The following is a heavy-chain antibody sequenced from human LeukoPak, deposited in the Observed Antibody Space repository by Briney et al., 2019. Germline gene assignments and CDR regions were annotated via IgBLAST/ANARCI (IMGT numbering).Heavy chain of an antibody. CDR2: ISGSGSFI. D-gene: IGHD6-6*01. CDR1: GFTFSSYE. J-gene: IGHJ5*02. CDR3: ARYPYSTSSWSDP. V-gene: IGHV3-48*03. Sequence: GGSLRLSCAASGFTFSSYEMNWVRQAPGKGLEWISYISGSGSFIHYADSVKGRFTISRDNAKNSLYVQMNSLRAEDTAVYYCARYPYSTSSWSDPWGQGTLVTVSS.